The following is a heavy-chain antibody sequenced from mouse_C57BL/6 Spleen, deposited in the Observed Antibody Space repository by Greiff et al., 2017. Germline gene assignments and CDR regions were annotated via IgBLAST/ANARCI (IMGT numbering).Heavy chain of an antibody. CDR1: GYTFTSYW. D-gene: IGHD2-4*01. CDR2: IDPSDSET. Sequence: QVQLQQPGAELVRPGSSVKLSCKASGYTFTSYWMHWVKQRPIQGLEWIGNIDPSDSETHYNQKFKDKATLTVDKSSSTAYMQLSSLTSEDSAVYYCARTPYYDYDVGDYYFDYWGQGTTLTVSS. CDR3: ARTPYYDYDVGDYYFDY. J-gene: IGHJ2*01. V-gene: IGHV1-52*01.